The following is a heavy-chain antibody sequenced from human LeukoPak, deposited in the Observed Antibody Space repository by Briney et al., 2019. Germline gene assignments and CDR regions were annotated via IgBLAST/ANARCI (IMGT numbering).Heavy chain of an antibody. CDR1: GDSISSGNYY. V-gene: IGHV4-61*02. Sequence: SQTLSLTCTVSGDSISSGNYYWSWIRQPAGKGLEWIGRIYTSGSTNYNPSLKSRVTISVDTSKNQFSLKLSSVTAADTAVYYCARANALRWAYYYYYMDVWGKGTTVTVSS. CDR3: ARANALRWAYYYYYMDV. CDR2: IYTSGST. J-gene: IGHJ6*03. D-gene: IGHD4-23*01.